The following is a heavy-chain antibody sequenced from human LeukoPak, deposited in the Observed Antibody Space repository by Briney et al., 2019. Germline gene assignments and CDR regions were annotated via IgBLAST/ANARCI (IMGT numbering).Heavy chain of an antibody. CDR3: ARGGYSYVYGYFDY. CDR2: ISSSSSFL. V-gene: IGHV3-21*06. Sequence: GGSLRLSCAASGFTFSSFEMNWVRQAPGKGLEWVSSISSSSSFLYYAGSVKGRFTISRDNAKNSLYLQVNSPRAEDTAVYYCARGGYSYVYGYFDYWGQGTLVTVSS. J-gene: IGHJ4*02. D-gene: IGHD5-18*01. CDR1: GFTFSSFE.